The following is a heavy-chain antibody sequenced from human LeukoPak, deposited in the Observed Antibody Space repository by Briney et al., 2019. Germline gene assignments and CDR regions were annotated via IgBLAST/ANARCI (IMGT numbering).Heavy chain of an antibody. V-gene: IGHV3-23*01. D-gene: IGHD3-10*01. J-gene: IGHJ4*02. Sequence: QSGGSLRLSCAASGFTFSSYAMSWVRQAPGKGLEWVSTISGSGGRTYYADSVKGRFTISRDNSKNTLYLQMNSLRAEDTAVYYCANPPPFYGSGRFDYWGQGTLVTVSS. CDR1: GFTFSSYA. CDR2: ISGSGGRT. CDR3: ANPPPFYGSGRFDY.